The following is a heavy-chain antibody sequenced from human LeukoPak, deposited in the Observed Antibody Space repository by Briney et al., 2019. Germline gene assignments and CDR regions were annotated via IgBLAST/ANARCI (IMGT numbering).Heavy chain of an antibody. D-gene: IGHD5-12*01. CDR3: AKDKESGYSGKGFDN. Sequence: ASVKVSCKVSGYTLTELSMHWVRQAPGKGLEWMGGFDPEDGETIYAQKFQGRVTMTEDTSTDTAYMELSSLRSEDTAVYYCAKDKESGYSGKGFDNWGQETLVTVSS. CDR2: FDPEDGET. V-gene: IGHV1-24*01. CDR1: GYTLTELS. J-gene: IGHJ4*02.